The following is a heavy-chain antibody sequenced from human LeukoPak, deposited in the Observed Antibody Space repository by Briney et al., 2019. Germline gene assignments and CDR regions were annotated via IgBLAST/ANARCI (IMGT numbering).Heavy chain of an antibody. D-gene: IGHD6-13*01. V-gene: IGHV3-30-3*01. J-gene: IGHJ5*02. CDR1: GFTFSSYA. Sequence: GGSLRLFSAASGFTFSSYAMHWVRQAPGKGLEWVAVISYDGSNKYYADSVKGRFTISRDNSKNTLYLQMNSLRAEDTAVYYCARDRIAAAGLYWFDPWGQGTLVTVSS. CDR2: ISYDGSNK. CDR3: ARDRIAAAGLYWFDP.